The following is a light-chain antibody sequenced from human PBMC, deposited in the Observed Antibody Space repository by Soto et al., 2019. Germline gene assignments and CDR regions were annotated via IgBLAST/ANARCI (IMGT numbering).Light chain of an antibody. CDR1: SSDVGGYNY. V-gene: IGLV2-14*01. J-gene: IGLJ1*01. CDR3: SSYTSSSTRV. Sequence: QSVLTQPASVSGSPGQSITISCTGTSSDVGGYNYVSWYQQHPGKAPKLMIYEVSNRPSGLSNRFSGSKSGNTASLIISGLQAEDEADYYCSSYTSSSTRVFGTGTKVTVL. CDR2: EVS.